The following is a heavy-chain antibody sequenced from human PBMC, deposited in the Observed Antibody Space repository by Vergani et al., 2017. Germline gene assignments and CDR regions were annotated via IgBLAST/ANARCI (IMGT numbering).Heavy chain of an antibody. D-gene: IGHD3-3*01. J-gene: IGHJ4*02. V-gene: IGHV3-7*03. CDR2: IKQDGSEK. CDR3: ARDPGLLFLEWFFDY. Sequence: EVQLVESGGGLVQPGGSLRLSCAASGFTFSSYWMSWVRQAPGKGLEWVANIKQDGSEKYYVDSVKGRFTISRDNAKNSLYLQMNSLRAEDTAVYYCARDPGLLFLEWFFDYWGQGTLVTVSS. CDR1: GFTFSSYW.